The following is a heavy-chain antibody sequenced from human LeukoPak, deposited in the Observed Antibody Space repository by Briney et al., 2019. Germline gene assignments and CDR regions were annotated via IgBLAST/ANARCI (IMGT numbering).Heavy chain of an antibody. Sequence: ASVKVSCKASGGTFSSYAISWVRQAPGQGLEWMGRIITILGIANYAQKFQGRVTITADKSTSTAYMELSSLRSEDTAGYYRARDRYYGDYTNDAFDIWGQGTMVTVSS. J-gene: IGHJ3*02. V-gene: IGHV1-69*04. CDR3: ARDRYYGDYTNDAFDI. D-gene: IGHD4-17*01. CDR1: GGTFSSYA. CDR2: IITILGIA.